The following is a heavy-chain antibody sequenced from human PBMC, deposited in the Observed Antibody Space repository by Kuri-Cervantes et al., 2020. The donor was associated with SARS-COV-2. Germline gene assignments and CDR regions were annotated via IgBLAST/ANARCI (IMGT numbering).Heavy chain of an antibody. V-gene: IGHV3-21*01. J-gene: IGHJ3*02. CDR2: ISSSSSYI. CDR3: ARADAFDI. Sequence: GESLKISCAASGFTFSSYAMSWVRQAPGKGLEWVSSISSSSSYIYYADSVKGRFTISRDNAKNSLYLQMNSLRAEDTAVYYCARADAFDIWGQGTMVTVSS. CDR1: GFTFSSYA.